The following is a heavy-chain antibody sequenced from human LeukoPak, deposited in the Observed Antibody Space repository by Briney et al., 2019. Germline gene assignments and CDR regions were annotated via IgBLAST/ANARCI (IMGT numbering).Heavy chain of an antibody. V-gene: IGHV3-30*18. CDR1: GFTFSSYG. CDR2: ISYDGSNK. Sequence: GGPLRLSCAASGFTFSSYGMHWVRQAPGKGLEWVAVISYDGSNKYYADSVKGRFTISRDNSKNTLYLQMNSLRAEDTAVYYCAKDSSLTHWGQGTLVTVSS. CDR3: AKDSSLTH. J-gene: IGHJ4*02.